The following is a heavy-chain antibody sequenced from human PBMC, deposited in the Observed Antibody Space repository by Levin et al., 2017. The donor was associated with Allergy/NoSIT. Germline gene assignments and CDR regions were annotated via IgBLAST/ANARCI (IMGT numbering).Heavy chain of an antibody. J-gene: IGHJ5*02. D-gene: IGHD6-13*01. CDR3: ARGFQQLVLGWFDP. CDR2: IIPIFGTA. V-gene: IGHV1-69*01. CDR1: GGTFSSYA. Sequence: KISCKASGGTFSSYAISWVRQAPGQGLEWMGGIIPIFGTANYAQKFQGRVTITADESTSTAYMELSSLTSEDTAVYYCARGFQQLVLGWFDPWGQGTLVTVSS.